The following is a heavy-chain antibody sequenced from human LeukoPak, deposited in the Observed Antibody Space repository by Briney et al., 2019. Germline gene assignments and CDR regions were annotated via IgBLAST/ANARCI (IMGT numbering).Heavy chain of an antibody. CDR2: FDPEDGET. V-gene: IGHV1-24*01. CDR1: GYTLTELS. D-gene: IGHD4-17*01. Sequence: ASVKVSCKVSGYTLTELSMHWVRQAPGKGLEWMGGFDPEDGETIYAQKFQGRVTMTRDMSTSTVYMELSSLRSEDTAVYYCARGPRDYGDENYFDYWGQGTLVTVSS. J-gene: IGHJ4*02. CDR3: ARGPRDYGDENYFDY.